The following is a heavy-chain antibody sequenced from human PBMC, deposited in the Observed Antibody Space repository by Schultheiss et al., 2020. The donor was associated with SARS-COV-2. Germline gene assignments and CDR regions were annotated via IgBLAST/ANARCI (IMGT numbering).Heavy chain of an antibody. CDR3: ARDQYSYGSFYGMDV. D-gene: IGHD5-18*01. Sequence: GESLKISCAASGFTFSSYAMHWVRQAPGKGLEWVAVIWYDGSNKYYADSVKGRFTISRDNSKNTLYLQMNSLRAEDTAVYYCARDQYSYGSFYGMDVWGQGTTVTVSS. J-gene: IGHJ6*02. CDR2: IWYDGSNK. CDR1: GFTFSSYA. V-gene: IGHV3-30*04.